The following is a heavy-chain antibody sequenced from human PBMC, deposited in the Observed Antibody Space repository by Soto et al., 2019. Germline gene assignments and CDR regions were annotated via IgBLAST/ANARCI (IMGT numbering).Heavy chain of an antibody. J-gene: IGHJ3*02. V-gene: IGHV4-59*01. Sequence: SETLSLTCTVSGGSISSYYWSWIRQPPGKGLEWIGYIYYSGSTNYNPSLKSRVTISVDTSKNQFSLKLSSVTAADTAVYYCAKFRRPIQLWRRLGDAFDIWGQGTMVTVSS. D-gene: IGHD5-18*01. CDR3: AKFRRPIQLWRRLGDAFDI. CDR1: GGSISSYY. CDR2: IYYSGST.